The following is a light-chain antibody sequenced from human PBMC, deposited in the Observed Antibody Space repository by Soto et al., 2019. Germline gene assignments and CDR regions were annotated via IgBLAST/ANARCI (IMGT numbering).Light chain of an antibody. V-gene: IGKV4-1*01. CDR2: WAS. J-gene: IGKJ1*01. CDR3: QQYYSTPRT. CDR1: QSVLYSSNNKNY. Sequence: DIVMTQSPDSLAVSLGERATINCKSSQSVLYSSNNKNYLAWYQQKPGQPPKLLIYWASTRESGVPDRFSGSGSGTDFTLTIRSMQAADVAVYYCQQYYSTPRTFGQGTKVDIK.